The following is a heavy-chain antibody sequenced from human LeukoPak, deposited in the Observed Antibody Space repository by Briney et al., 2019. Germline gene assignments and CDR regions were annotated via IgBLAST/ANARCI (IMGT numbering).Heavy chain of an antibody. Sequence: SETLSLTCAVYGGSFSGYYWSWIRQPPGKGLEWIGEINHSGSTNYNPSLKSRVTISVDTSKNQFSLKLISVSAADTAIYYCARHLHTWNGAYYYVDVWGKGTTVTISS. D-gene: IGHD1-20*01. CDR3: ARHLHTWNGAYYYVDV. CDR1: GGSFSGYY. J-gene: IGHJ6*03. V-gene: IGHV4-34*01. CDR2: INHSGST.